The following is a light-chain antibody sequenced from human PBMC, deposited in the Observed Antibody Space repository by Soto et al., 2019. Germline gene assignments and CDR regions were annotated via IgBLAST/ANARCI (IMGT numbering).Light chain of an antibody. V-gene: IGKV3-20*01. J-gene: IGKJ1*01. CDR1: LSVSSNY. CDR2: GAS. Sequence: EIVLTQSPGTLSLSPGERATLSCRASLSVSSNYVAWYQQKPGQAPRLLIYGASSRATGIPDRFSSSGSGTDFTLTISRLEPEDFAVYYCQQYGSSPWTFGQGTKVEIK. CDR3: QQYGSSPWT.